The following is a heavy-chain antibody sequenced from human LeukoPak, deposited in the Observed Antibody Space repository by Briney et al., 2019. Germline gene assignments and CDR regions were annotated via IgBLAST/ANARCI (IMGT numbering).Heavy chain of an antibody. V-gene: IGHV4-34*01. CDR3: ARDIAVAGNWFDP. CDR2: INHSGST. Sequence: SETLSLTCAVYGGSFSGYYWSWIRQPPGKGLEWIGEINHSGSTNYNPSLKSRVTISVDTSKNQFSLKLSSVTAADTAVYYCARDIAVAGNWFDPWGRGTLVTVSS. J-gene: IGHJ5*02. CDR1: GGSFSGYY. D-gene: IGHD6-19*01.